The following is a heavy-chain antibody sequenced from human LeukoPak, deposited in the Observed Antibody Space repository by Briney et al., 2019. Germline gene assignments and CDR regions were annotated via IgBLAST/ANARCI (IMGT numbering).Heavy chain of an antibody. D-gene: IGHD4-23*01. CDR1: GFTFSSYG. CDR3: ARPRRWYHYHPPDY. CDR2: IWYDGSNK. J-gene: IGHJ4*02. Sequence: GGSLRLSCAASGFTFSSYGMHWVRQAPGKGLEWAAVIWYDGSNKYYADSVKGRFTISRDNSKNTLYLQMNSLRAEDTAVYYCARPRRWYHYHPPDYWGQGTLVTVSS. V-gene: IGHV3-33*01.